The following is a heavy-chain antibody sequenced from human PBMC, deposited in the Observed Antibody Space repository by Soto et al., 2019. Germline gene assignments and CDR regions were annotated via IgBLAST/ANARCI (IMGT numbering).Heavy chain of an antibody. CDR3: ARTQTTVTLFDY. J-gene: IGHJ4*02. D-gene: IGHD4-17*01. CDR2: INPSGGST. V-gene: IGHV1-46*01. Sequence: QVQLVQSGAEVKKPGASVKVSCKASGYTFTSYYMHWVRQAPGQGLEWMGIINPSGGSTSYAQKFQGRVTMTRDTSMSTVYMELSSLRSEDTAVYYCARTQTTVTLFDYWGQGTLVTVSS. CDR1: GYTFTSYY.